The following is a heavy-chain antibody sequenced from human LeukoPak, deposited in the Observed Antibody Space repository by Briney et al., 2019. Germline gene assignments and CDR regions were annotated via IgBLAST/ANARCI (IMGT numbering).Heavy chain of an antibody. CDR3: ARADNSKWHNFDY. V-gene: IGHV3-30*19. CDR2: IWYDGNIK. CDR1: GFTFSSYG. Sequence: GGSLRLSCAASGFTFSSYGMHWVRQAPGKGLEWVAVIWYDGNIKYYADSVRGRFTISRDNSKNTLYLQMNSLRLEDAAVYYCARADNSKWHNFDYWGQGTLVTVSS. J-gene: IGHJ4*02. D-gene: IGHD4-11*01.